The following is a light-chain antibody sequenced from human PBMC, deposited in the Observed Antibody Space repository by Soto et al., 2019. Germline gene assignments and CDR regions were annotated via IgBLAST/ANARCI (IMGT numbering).Light chain of an antibody. CDR1: SSNFGAGYD. CDR3: QSYDSTLSARYV. V-gene: IGLV1-40*01. CDR2: GNS. Sequence: QSVLTQPPSVSGAPGQRVTIACTGSSSNFGAGYDVHWYQQLPGTAPKLLIYGNSNRPSGVPDRFSGSKSGTSASLAITGLQADDEAHYYCQSYDSTLSARYVFGTGTKLTVL. J-gene: IGLJ1*01.